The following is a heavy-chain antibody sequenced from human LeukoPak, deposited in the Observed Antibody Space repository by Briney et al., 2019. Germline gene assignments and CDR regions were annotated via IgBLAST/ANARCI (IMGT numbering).Heavy chain of an antibody. CDR2: INPNSGGT. D-gene: IGHD4-17*01. CDR3: ARANGFDAVDI. CDR1: GYTFSGYY. V-gene: IGHV1-2*02. Sequence: VASVKVSSKASGYTFSGYYMHWVRQAPGQGLEWMGWINPNSGGTNYAQKFQGRVTLTRDTPISTAYMELSSLRSDDTAVYYCARANGFDAVDIWGQGTMVTVSS. J-gene: IGHJ3*02.